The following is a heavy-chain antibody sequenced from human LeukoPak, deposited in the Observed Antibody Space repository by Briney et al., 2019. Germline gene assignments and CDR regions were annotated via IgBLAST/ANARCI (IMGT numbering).Heavy chain of an antibody. Sequence: PGGSLRLSCAASGFTFSRFAMSWVRQAPGKGLEWGSGISGSGGSTYYADSVKGRLTISRDNSKNTLYLQMNSLRAEDTAVYYCAKNLGVCDYSLDAFDIWGQGTTVTVSS. D-gene: IGHD2-21*01. CDR2: ISGSGGST. CDR3: AKNLGVCDYSLDAFDI. CDR1: GFTFSRFA. V-gene: IGHV3-23*01. J-gene: IGHJ3*02.